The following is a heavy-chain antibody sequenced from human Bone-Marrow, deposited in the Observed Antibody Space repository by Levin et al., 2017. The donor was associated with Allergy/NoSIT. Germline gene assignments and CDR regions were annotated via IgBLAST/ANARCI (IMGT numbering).Heavy chain of an antibody. CDR2: IYYSGST. D-gene: IGHD2-2*01. J-gene: IGHJ5*02. Sequence: SETLSLTCTVSGGSISSYYWSWIRQPPGKGLEWIGYIYYSGSTNYNPSLKSRVTISVDTSKNQFSLKLSSVTAADTAVYYCARFTRGGYCSSTSCLRESNWFDPWGQGTLVTVSA. CDR3: ARFTRGGYCSSTSCLRESNWFDP. CDR1: GGSISSYY. V-gene: IGHV4-59*01.